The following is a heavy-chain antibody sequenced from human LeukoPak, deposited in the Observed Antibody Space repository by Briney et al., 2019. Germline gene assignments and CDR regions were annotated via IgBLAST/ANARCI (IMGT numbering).Heavy chain of an antibody. CDR2: ISGSGGST. CDR1: GFTFSSYA. V-gene: IGHV3-23*01. D-gene: IGHD6-19*01. Sequence: PGGSLRLSCAASGFTFSSYAMSWVRQAPGKGLEWVSAISGSGGSTYYADSVKGRFTISRDNSKNTLYLQMNSLRAEDTAVYYCAKDGSGWYAVGYFDYWGQGTLVTVSS. J-gene: IGHJ4*02. CDR3: AKDGSGWYAVGYFDY.